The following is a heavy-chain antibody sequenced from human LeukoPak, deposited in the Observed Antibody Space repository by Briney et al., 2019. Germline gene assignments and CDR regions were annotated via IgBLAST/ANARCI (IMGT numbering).Heavy chain of an antibody. Sequence: SGGSLRLSCAASGFTFSSYWMSWVRQAPGKGLEWVANIKQDGSEKYYVDSVKGRFTISRDNAKNSLYLQMNSLRAEDTAVYYCGRGISQQRGLFDYWGQGTLVTVSS. CDR3: GRGISQQRGLFDY. V-gene: IGHV3-7*01. J-gene: IGHJ4*02. CDR2: IKQDGSEK. CDR1: GFTFSSYW. D-gene: IGHD1/OR15-1a*01.